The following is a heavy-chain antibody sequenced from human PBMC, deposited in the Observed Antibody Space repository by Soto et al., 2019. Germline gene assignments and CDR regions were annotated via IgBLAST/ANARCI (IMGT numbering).Heavy chain of an antibody. CDR1: GGSIRSPSLY. CDR3: ARHASKPAAGPGYY. V-gene: IGHV4-39*01. CDR2: IYNSGVT. D-gene: IGHD6-13*01. Sequence: QLQLQESGPGLVKPSETLSLTCTVSGGSIRSPSLYWGWVRQPPGKGLEWIGSIYNSGVTYYNPSLKSRVPISVDTSKNQFALRLNSVTAADTALYYCARHASKPAAGPGYYWGQGTLVTVSS. J-gene: IGHJ4*02.